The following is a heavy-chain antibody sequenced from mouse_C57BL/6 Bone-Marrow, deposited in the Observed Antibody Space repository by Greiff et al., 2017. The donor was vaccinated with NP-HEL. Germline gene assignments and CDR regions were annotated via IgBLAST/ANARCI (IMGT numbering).Heavy chain of an antibody. D-gene: IGHD1-1*01. CDR3: TREGARITTVVAPYYFDY. Sequence: VQLQQSGTVLARPGASVKMSCKTSGYTFTSYWMHWVKQRPGQGLEWIGAIYPGNSDTSYNQKFKGKAKLTAVTSASTAYMELSSLTNEDSAVYYCTREGARITTVVAPYYFDYWGQGTTLTVSS. V-gene: IGHV1-5*01. J-gene: IGHJ2*01. CDR1: GYTFTSYW. CDR2: IYPGNSDT.